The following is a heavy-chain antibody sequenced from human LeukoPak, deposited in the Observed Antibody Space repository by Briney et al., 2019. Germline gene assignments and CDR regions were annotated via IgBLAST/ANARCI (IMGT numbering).Heavy chain of an antibody. CDR3: ARDLTRRSGLVIIIFGY. CDR1: GYTFTRSG. V-gene: IGHV1-18*01. D-gene: IGHD3-9*01. CDR2: ISAYIGNT. Sequence: ASLKVSCKASGYTFTRSGISWVREAPGHGLEGRGWISAYIGNTNYAQKLQGSITMTTDTSTSTAYMELRSLRSDDTAVYYCARDLTRRSGLVIIIFGYWGQGTLVTVSS. J-gene: IGHJ4*02.